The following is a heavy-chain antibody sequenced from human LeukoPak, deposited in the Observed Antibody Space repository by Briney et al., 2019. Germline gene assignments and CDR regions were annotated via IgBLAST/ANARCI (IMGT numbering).Heavy chain of an antibody. D-gene: IGHD5-12*01. V-gene: IGHV3-48*01. Sequence: GGSLRLSCAASGFTFSSHSMNWVRQAPGKGLEWVSYISSSSDSIYYADSVKGRFTISRDSAKNSLYLQMNSLRVEDTAVYYCAREVWYSGYATDYWGQGTLVTVSS. J-gene: IGHJ4*02. CDR2: ISSSSDSI. CDR1: GFTFSSHS. CDR3: AREVWYSGYATDY.